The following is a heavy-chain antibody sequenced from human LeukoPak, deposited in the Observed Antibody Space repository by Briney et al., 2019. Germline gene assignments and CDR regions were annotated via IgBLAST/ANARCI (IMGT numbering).Heavy chain of an antibody. CDR2: IYYSGST. CDR3: AGGGDIQLWLKSFDY. CDR1: GYSISSGYY. V-gene: IGHV4-38-2*01. D-gene: IGHD5-18*01. Sequence: PSETLSLTCAVSGYSISSGYYWGWIRQPPGKGLEWIGSIYYSGSTYYNPSLKSRVTISVDTSKNQFSLKLSSVTAADTAVYYCAGGGDIQLWLKSFDYWGQGTLVTVSS. J-gene: IGHJ4*02.